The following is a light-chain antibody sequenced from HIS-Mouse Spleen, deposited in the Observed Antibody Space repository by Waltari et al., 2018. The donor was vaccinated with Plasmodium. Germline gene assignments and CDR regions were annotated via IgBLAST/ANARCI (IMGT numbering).Light chain of an antibody. J-gene: IGLJ3*02. CDR1: VLAKKY. CDR2: KDR. V-gene: IGLV3-27*01. CDR3: YSAADNNLV. Sequence: SYELTQPSSVSVSPGQTARITCSGDVLAKKYARWFQQKPGPAPGLVIYKDRERPSGLPERFSGSSSGTTFTLTISGAQVEDESYYYCYSAADNNLVFGGGTKLTVL.